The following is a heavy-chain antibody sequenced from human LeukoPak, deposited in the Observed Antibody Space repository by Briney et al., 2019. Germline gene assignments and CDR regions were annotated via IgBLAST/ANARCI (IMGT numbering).Heavy chain of an antibody. D-gene: IGHD1-26*01. CDR3: ARDLSGRYVWDY. V-gene: IGHV3-30*03. J-gene: IGHJ4*02. CDR1: GFTFSSYG. CDR2: ISYDGSNK. Sequence: GRSLRLSCAASGFTFSSYGMHWVRQAPGKGLEWVAVISYDGSNKYYAESVKGRFTVSRDNSKNTLYLQVNSLRAEDTAVYYCARDLSGRYVWDYWGQGTLVSVSS.